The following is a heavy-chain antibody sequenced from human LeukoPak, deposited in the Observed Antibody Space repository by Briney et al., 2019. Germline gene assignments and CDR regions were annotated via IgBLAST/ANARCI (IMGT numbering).Heavy chain of an antibody. J-gene: IGHJ4*02. CDR3: ARDPDYGGNPHDY. Sequence: GGSLRLSCAASGFTFSSYWMSWVRQAPGKGLEWVANIKQDGSEKYYVDSVKGRFTISRDNAKNSLYLQMNSLRAEDTAVYYCARDPDYGGNPHDYWGQGTLVTLSS. D-gene: IGHD4-23*01. CDR2: IKQDGSEK. V-gene: IGHV3-7*01. CDR1: GFTFSSYW.